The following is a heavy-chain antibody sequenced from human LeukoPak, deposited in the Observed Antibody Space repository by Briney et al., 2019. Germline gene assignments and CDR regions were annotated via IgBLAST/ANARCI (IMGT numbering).Heavy chain of an antibody. CDR3: ARGLTLLWFGELSRYYFDY. CDR2: INHSGST. Sequence: SETLSLTCAVSGGSISSSNWWSWVRQPPGKGLEWIGEINHSGSTNYNPSLKSRVTISVDTSKNQFSLKLSSVTAADTAVYYCARGLTLLWFGELSRYYFDYWGQGTLVTVSS. CDR1: GGSISSSNW. D-gene: IGHD3-10*01. J-gene: IGHJ4*02. V-gene: IGHV4-4*02.